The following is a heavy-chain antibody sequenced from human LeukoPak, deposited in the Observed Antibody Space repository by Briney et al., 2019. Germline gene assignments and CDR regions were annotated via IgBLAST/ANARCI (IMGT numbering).Heavy chain of an antibody. V-gene: IGHV1-2*02. CDR3: ARVRYDFWSGPNYYYMDV. J-gene: IGHJ6*03. CDR2: INPNSGGT. CDR1: GYTFTGYY. D-gene: IGHD3-3*01. Sequence: ASVKVSCKASGYTFTGYYMHWVRQAPGQGLEWMRWINPNSGGTNYAQKFQGRVTMTRDTSISTAYMELSRLRSDDTAVYYCARVRYDFWSGPNYYYMDVWGKGTTVTVSS.